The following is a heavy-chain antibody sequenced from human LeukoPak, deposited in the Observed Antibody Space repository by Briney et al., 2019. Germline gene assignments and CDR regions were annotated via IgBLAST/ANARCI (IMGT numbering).Heavy chain of an antibody. CDR3: ARGVLGYSYGFDY. D-gene: IGHD5-18*01. CDR1: GFTVSSNY. Sequence: GGSLRLSCAASGFTVSSNYMSWVRQAPGKGLEWVSVIFSGRTTYYADSVKGRFTISRHNSENTLYLQMNSLRGEDTAVYCCARGVLGYSYGFDYWGQGTLVTVSS. J-gene: IGHJ4*02. CDR2: IFSGRTT. V-gene: IGHV3-53*04.